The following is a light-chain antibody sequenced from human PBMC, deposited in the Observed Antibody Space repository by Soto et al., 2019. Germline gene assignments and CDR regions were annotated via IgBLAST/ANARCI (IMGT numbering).Light chain of an antibody. Sequence: QSALTQPASVSGSPGQSITICCTGTSSDVGGYNYVSWYQQHPGKAPKLMIYDVSNRPSGVSNRFSGSKSGNTASLTISGLQAEDEADYYCSSYTSSSTLCVFGTGTKLTVL. J-gene: IGLJ1*01. V-gene: IGLV2-14*01. CDR1: SSDVGGYNY. CDR2: DVS. CDR3: SSYTSSSTLCV.